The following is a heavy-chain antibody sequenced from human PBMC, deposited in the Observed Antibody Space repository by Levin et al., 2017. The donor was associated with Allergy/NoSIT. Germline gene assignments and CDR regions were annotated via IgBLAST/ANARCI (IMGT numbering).Heavy chain of an antibody. CDR1: GDSVSSGTLH. V-gene: IGHV4-61*01. Sequence: SQTLSLTCTVSGDSVSSGTLHWSWIRQPPGKALEWIGYISYTGSTNYNPSLKSRVTISVDTSKNQFSLNLRSVTAADTAVYYCARGVGVGAPDAFDIWGQGTMITVSS. D-gene: IGHD1-26*01. J-gene: IGHJ3*02. CDR3: ARGVGVGAPDAFDI. CDR2: ISYTGST.